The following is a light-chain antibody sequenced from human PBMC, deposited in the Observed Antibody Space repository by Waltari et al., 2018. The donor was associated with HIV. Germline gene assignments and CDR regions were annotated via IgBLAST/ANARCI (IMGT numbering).Light chain of an antibody. J-gene: IGKJ1*01. CDR3: QQRSNWPPWA. CDR1: QSVGSF. V-gene: IGKV3-11*01. CDR2: DAS. Sequence: EIVLRQSPVILSLSPGERATLSCWASQSVGSFLAWYQQRHGQSPSILISDASRRASGVPARFSGSGSGTNFTLTIRNLEPEDVAIYYCQQRSNWPPWAFGQGTRVDIK.